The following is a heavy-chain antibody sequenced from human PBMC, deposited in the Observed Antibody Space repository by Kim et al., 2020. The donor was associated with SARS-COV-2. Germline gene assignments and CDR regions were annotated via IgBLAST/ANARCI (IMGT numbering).Heavy chain of an antibody. Sequence: ASVKVSCKASGYTFTSYYMHWVRQAPGQGLEWMGIINPSGGSTSYAQKFQGRVTMTRDTSTSTVYMELSSLRSEDTAVYYCARDPYYYDSSGYFNYYYGMDVWGQGTTVTVSS. J-gene: IGHJ6*02. CDR1: GYTFTSYY. CDR2: INPSGGST. V-gene: IGHV1-46*01. D-gene: IGHD3-22*01. CDR3: ARDPYYYDSSGYFNYYYGMDV.